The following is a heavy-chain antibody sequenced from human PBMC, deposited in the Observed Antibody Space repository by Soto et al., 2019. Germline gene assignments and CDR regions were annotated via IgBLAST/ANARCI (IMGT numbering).Heavy chain of an antibody. Sequence: QVQLVQSGAEVKKPGSSVKVSCKASGGTFGSYAITWVRRAPGQGLEWLGGIIPILNSPAYAQKFQARVVITADEITNTAYMELNSLRFDDTAVYYCAREAPYCTSATCPKFYDMDVWSQGTTVTVAS. V-gene: IGHV1-69*01. CDR3: AREAPYCTSATCPKFYDMDV. CDR1: GGTFGSYA. CDR2: IIPILNSP. D-gene: IGHD2-2*01. J-gene: IGHJ6*02.